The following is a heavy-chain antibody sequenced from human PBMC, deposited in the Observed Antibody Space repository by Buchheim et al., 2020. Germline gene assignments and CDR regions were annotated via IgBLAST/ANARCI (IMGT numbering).Heavy chain of an antibody. V-gene: IGHV3-23*01. CDR1: GFTFSSYA. Sequence: EVQLLESGGGLVQPGGSLRLSCAASGFTFSSYAMSWDRQAPGKGLEWVSAISGSGGSTYYADSVKGRFTISRDNSKNTLYLQMNSLRAEDTAVYYCAKLAYYDFWSQEYYYYGMDVWGQGTT. CDR2: ISGSGGST. J-gene: IGHJ6*02. CDR3: AKLAYYDFWSQEYYYYGMDV. D-gene: IGHD3-3*01.